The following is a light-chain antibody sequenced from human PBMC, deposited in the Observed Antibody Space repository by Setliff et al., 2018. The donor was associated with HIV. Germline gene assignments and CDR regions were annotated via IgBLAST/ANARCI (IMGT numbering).Light chain of an antibody. V-gene: IGLV2-14*03. CDR3: SSYTSFSTSV. CDR2: DVS. CDR1: SSDVGGYNY. J-gene: IGLJ1*01. Sequence: QSALTQPPSVSGSPGQSVTISCTGTSSDVGGYNYVSWYQQHPGKAPKLMIYDVSKRPSGVSNRFSGSKSGNTASLTISGLQAEDEADYYCSSYTSFSTSVFGTGTKVTVL.